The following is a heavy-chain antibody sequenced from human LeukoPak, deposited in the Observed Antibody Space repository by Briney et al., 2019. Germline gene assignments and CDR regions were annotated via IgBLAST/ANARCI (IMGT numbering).Heavy chain of an antibody. D-gene: IGHD3-22*01. CDR2: ISWNSGSI. V-gene: IGHV3-9*01. Sequence: GGSLRLSCAASGFTFDDYAMHWVRQAPGKGLEWVSGISWNSGSIGYADSVKGRFTISRDNAKNSLYLQMNSLRAEDTAVYYCARVQRAPRADYYDSSGYSYMDVWGKGTTVTISS. CDR1: GFTFDDYA. CDR3: ARVQRAPRADYYDSSGYSYMDV. J-gene: IGHJ6*03.